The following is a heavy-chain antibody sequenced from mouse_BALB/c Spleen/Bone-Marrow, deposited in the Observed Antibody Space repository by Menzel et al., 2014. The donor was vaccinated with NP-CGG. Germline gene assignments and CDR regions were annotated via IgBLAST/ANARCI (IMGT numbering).Heavy chain of an antibody. CDR2: IDPYYGGT. Sequence: EVKLMESGPELEKPGASVKISCKASGYSFTGYNMNWVKQSNGKSLEWIGNIDPYYGGTSYNQKFKGKATLTVDKSSSTAYMQLKSLASEDSAVYYCARRDDYDGGFAYWGQGTLVTVSA. V-gene: IGHV1-39*01. D-gene: IGHD2-4*01. CDR3: ARRDDYDGGFAY. J-gene: IGHJ3*01. CDR1: GYSFTGYN.